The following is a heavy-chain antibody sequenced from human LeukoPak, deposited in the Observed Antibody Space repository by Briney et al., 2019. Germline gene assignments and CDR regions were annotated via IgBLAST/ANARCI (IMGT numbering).Heavy chain of an antibody. J-gene: IGHJ4*02. V-gene: IGHV3-23*01. Sequence: PGGSLRLSCAASGYTFSSYAMSWVRQAPGKGLEGVSAISGSGGSTYYADSVKGRFTISGDNSKNTLYLQMNSLRAEDTAVYYCAKDPAVRDKYYFDYWGQGTLVTVSS. CDR2: ISGSGGST. CDR1: GYTFSSYA. D-gene: IGHD3-10*02. CDR3: AKDPAVRDKYYFDY.